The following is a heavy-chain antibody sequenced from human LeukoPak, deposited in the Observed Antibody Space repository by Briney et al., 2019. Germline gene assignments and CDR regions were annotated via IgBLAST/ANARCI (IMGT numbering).Heavy chain of an antibody. Sequence: GGSLRLSCAASGFTFSSYAMSWVRQAPGKGLEWVSAISGSGGSTYYADSVKGRFTISRDNSKNTLYLQMNSLRAEDTAVYYCAKHSQGDFWSGYSSYYYYYGMDVWGQGTTVTVSS. CDR1: GFTFSSYA. J-gene: IGHJ6*02. CDR2: ISGSGGST. V-gene: IGHV3-23*01. CDR3: AKHSQGDFWSGYSSYYYYYGMDV. D-gene: IGHD3-3*01.